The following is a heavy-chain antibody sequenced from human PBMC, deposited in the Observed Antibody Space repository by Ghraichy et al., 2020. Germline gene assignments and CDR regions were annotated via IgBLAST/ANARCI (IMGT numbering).Heavy chain of an antibody. D-gene: IGHD3-22*01. CDR3: AKKSDYYDSSGYYYYYGMDV. CDR1: GFTFSSYD. Sequence: GGSLRLSCAASGFTFSSYDMHWVRQAPGKGLEWVAVISYDGSNKYYADSVRGRFTISRDNSKNTLYLQMNSLRAEDTAVYYCAKKSDYYDSSGYYYYYGMDVWGQGTTVTVSS. J-gene: IGHJ6*02. V-gene: IGHV3-30*18. CDR2: ISYDGSNK.